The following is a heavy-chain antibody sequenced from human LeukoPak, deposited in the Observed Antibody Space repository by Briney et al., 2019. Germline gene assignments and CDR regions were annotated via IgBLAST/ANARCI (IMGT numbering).Heavy chain of an antibody. CDR2: IYYSGST. J-gene: IGHJ4*02. D-gene: IGHD3-3*01. Sequence: SETLSLTCTVSGGSISSYYWSWIRQPPGKGLEWIGYIYYSGSTNYNPSLKSRVTISVDTSKNQFSLKLSSVTAADPAVYYCARQTNTIFGVAPLDYWGQGTLVTVSS. CDR3: ARQTNTIFGVAPLDY. V-gene: IGHV4-59*01. CDR1: GGSISSYY.